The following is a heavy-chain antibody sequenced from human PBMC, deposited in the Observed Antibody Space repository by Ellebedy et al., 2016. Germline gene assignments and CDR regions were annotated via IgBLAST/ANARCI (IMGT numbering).Heavy chain of an antibody. J-gene: IGHJ6*03. CDR1: GGSVNRYF. Sequence: SETLSLTXTVSGGSVNRYFWSWIRQPAGKGLEWIGRIFTSGSFNYNPSLMSRVTMSVVTSKNQISLRLNSVTTADTAVYYCARVHCSITTCDYYYMDVWGKGTTVTVSS. CDR2: IFTSGSF. CDR3: ARVHCSITTCDYYYMDV. D-gene: IGHD1-1*01. V-gene: IGHV4-4*07.